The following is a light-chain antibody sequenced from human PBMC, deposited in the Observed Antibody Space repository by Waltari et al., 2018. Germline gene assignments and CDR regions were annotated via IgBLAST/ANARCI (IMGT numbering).Light chain of an antibody. CDR2: DVS. Sequence: QSALTQPASVSGSPGQSITISCTGTSSDVGGYKYVSWYQQHPGKDPKLIIYDVSTRPSGPSNRFPGSKSGNTASRTISVLQAEDEADYYCNSYTSSRTWVFGGGTKLTVL. CDR1: SSDVGGYKY. CDR3: NSYTSSRTWV. J-gene: IGLJ3*02. V-gene: IGLV2-14*03.